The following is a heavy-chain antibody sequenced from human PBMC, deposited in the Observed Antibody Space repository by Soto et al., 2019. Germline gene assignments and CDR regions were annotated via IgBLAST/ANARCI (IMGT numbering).Heavy chain of an antibody. CDR1: GGTFSSYT. D-gene: IGHD4-17*01. CDR2: IIPILGIA. Sequence: QVQLVQSGAEVKKPGSSVKVSCKASGGTFSSYTISWVRQAPGQGLEWMGRIIPILGIANYAQKFQGRVTITADKSTSTAYMELSSLRSEDTAVYYCARASDYGDYVSDNWGQGTLVTVSS. J-gene: IGHJ4*02. CDR3: ARASDYGDYVSDN. V-gene: IGHV1-69*02.